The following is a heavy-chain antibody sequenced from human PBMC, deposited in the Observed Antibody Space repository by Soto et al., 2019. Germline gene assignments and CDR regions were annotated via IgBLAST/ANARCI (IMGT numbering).Heavy chain of an antibody. V-gene: IGHV4-61*01. CDR2: FYYTGTT. Sequence: SETLSLTCTVSGASLISGSYYCIWIRQPPGKGLELIGYFYYTGTTKYNPSLESRVTISADTSKNQFSLNLTSVTAADTAVYYCARISYWVKDYWGQGALVTVSS. CDR3: ARISYWVKDY. CDR1: GASLISGSYY. J-gene: IGHJ4*02. D-gene: IGHD2-8*02.